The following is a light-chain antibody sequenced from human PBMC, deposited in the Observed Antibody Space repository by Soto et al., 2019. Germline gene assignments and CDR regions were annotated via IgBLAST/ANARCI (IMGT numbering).Light chain of an antibody. CDR1: RSNIGGNA. CDR3: AVWDDNLRGL. CDR2: AND. J-gene: IGLJ2*01. V-gene: IGLV1-44*01. Sequence: QSVLTPPPSVSGTPGQRVTISCSESRSNIGGNAVTWYQQVPGTAPKLLIYANDQRPSGISDRFSGSKSSTSASLAISGLQSEDEADYYCAVWDDNLRGLFGGGTKLTVL.